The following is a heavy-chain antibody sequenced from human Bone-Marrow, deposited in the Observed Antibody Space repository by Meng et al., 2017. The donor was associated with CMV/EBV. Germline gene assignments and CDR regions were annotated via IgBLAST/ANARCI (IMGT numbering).Heavy chain of an antibody. V-gene: IGHV3-30*01. CDR1: GFIFGDHA. CDR3: ARHKYGDEYFLHY. J-gene: IGHJ4*02. D-gene: IGHD4-17*01. CDR2: ISYDGSTK. Sequence: GGSLRLSCSASGFIFGDHAMHWVRQAPGKGLEWVAVISYDGSTKYFADSVKGRFTIYRDNYRDTLFLQMNSLTTEDTGLSYCARHKYGDEYFLHYWGQGTRVTVSS.